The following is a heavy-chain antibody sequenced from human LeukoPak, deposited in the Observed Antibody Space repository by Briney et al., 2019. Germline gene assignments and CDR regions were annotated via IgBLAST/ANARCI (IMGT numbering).Heavy chain of an antibody. CDR1: GFTFRSIW. CDR2: INQDGSEK. CDR3: AREGCSGGSCYHNWFDP. V-gene: IGHV3-7*01. Sequence: GGSLRLSCEAPGFTFRSIWISWVPKAQGRGLEWVANINQDGSEKYYVDSVKGRFTISRDNAKNSLYLQMNSLRAEDTAVYYCAREGCSGGSCYHNWFDPWGQGTLVTVSS. D-gene: IGHD2-15*01. J-gene: IGHJ5*02.